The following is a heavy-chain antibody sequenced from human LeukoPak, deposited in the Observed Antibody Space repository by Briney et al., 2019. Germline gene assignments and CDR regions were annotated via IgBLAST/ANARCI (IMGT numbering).Heavy chain of an antibody. D-gene: IGHD3-3*01. CDR1: GYTFTSYD. Sequence: GASVKVSCKASGYTFTSYDINCVRQATGQGLEWMGWMNPNSGNTGYAQKFQGRVTITRNTSISTAYMYLSSLRSEGTAVYYCARLHYDFWSGYYAYWGQGTLVTVSS. J-gene: IGHJ4*02. CDR2: MNPNSGNT. CDR3: ARLHYDFWSGYYAY. V-gene: IGHV1-8*03.